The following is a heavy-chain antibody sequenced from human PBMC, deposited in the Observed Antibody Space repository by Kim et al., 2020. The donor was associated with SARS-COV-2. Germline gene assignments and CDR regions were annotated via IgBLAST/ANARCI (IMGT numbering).Heavy chain of an antibody. V-gene: IGHV3-33*06. Sequence: KGRLTIPGDNSKNTLYLQMNSLRAEDTAVYYCAKVSSSYGHYYYYGMDVWGQGTTVTVSS. D-gene: IGHD5-18*01. CDR3: AKVSSSYGHYYYYGMDV. J-gene: IGHJ6*02.